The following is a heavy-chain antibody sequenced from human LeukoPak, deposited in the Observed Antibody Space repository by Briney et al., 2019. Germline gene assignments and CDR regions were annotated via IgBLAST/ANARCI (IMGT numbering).Heavy chain of an antibody. CDR1: GGSISSTTYY. CDR2: ICYSGTT. CDR3: ARYPLYSYGNP. J-gene: IGHJ5*02. V-gene: IGHV4-39*01. Sequence: SETLSPTCTVSGGSISSTTYYWGWIRQPPGKGLEWIGTICYSGTTYYNPSLKSRVTISVDTSKNQFSLELSSMTAADTAVYYCARYPLYSYGNPWGQGTLVTVSS. D-gene: IGHD5-18*01.